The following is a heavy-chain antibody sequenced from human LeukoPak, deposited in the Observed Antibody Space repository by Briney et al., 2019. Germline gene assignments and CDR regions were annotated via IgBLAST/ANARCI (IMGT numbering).Heavy chain of an antibody. CDR2: ISGRNII. CDR1: GFYFKTYE. J-gene: IGHJ3*02. Sequence: PGGSLSLSCAASGFYFKTYEMTWVRQAPGKGLEWISYISGRNIINYADSLKGRFTISGDNTKNSLSLKMKSLRAEDTAVYDCASELWFGESNALDTWGQGTVVTVSS. CDR3: ASELWFGESNALDT. D-gene: IGHD3-10*01. V-gene: IGHV3-48*03.